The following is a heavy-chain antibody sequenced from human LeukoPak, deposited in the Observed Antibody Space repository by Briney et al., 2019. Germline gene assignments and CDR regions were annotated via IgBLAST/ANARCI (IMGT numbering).Heavy chain of an antibody. D-gene: IGHD3-22*01. CDR2: ISSSSNTI. V-gene: IGHV3-48*01. CDR1: GFTFSSYS. CDR3: ARGSDDTSGYYSGAGARADY. Sequence: ESGGSLRLSCAASGFTFSSYSMNWVRQAPGKGLEWVSYISSSSNTIYYAGSVRGRFTISRDNAEKSLYLQMNSLRAEDTAVYYCARGSDDTSGYYSGAGARADYWGQGTLVTVSS. J-gene: IGHJ4*02.